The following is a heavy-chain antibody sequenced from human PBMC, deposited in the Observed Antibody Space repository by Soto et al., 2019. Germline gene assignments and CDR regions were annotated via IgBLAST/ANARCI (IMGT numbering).Heavy chain of an antibody. CDR3: ARDTQDDFWSGYYHDY. V-gene: IGHV3-48*02. D-gene: IGHD3-3*01. CDR1: GFTFSSYS. Sequence: EVQLVESGGGLVQPGGSLRLSCAASGFTFSSYSMNWVRQAPGKGLEWVSYNSSSSSTIYYADSVKGRFTISRDNAKNSLYLQMNSLRDEDTAVYYCARDTQDDFWSGYYHDYWGQGTLVTVSS. J-gene: IGHJ4*02. CDR2: NSSSSSTI.